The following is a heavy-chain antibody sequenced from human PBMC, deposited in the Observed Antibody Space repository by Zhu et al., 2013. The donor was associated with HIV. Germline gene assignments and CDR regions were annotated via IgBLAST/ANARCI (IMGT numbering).Heavy chain of an antibody. J-gene: IGHJ3*02. CDR1: GFTVSSNY. D-gene: IGHD6-13*01. V-gene: IGHV3-53*01. CDR2: IYRSGST. CDR3: ARVWYVNAFDI. Sequence: EVQLVESGGGLIQPGGSLRLSCAASGFTVSSNYLTWVRQASGKGLEWVSVIYRSGSTYYADSVKGRFTVSRDNSKNTLYLQMNSLRAEDTAMYYCARVWYVNAFDIWGQGTMVTVSS.